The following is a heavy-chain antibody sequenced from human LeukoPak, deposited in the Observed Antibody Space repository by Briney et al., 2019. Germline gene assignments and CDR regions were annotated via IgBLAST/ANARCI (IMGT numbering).Heavy chain of an antibody. CDR1: GFTFNAYA. Sequence: GGSLRLSCAASGFTFNAYAIHWVRQAPGKGLEWVSLVKGDGVTTDYANSVKGRFTVSRDNSKNSLYLQMSNLRTEDTALYCCVRDTGSGWDFDYWGQGTLVTVSS. D-gene: IGHD6-19*01. CDR3: VRDTGSGWDFDY. V-gene: IGHV3-43*02. J-gene: IGHJ4*02. CDR2: VKGDGVTT.